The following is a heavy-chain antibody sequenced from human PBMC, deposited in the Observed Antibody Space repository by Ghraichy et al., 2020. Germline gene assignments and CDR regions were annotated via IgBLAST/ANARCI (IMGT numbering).Heavy chain of an antibody. D-gene: IGHD2-21*02. CDR3: ARDIKTAHDQPHHYYYSDV. V-gene: IGHV1-18*01. Sequence: ASVKVSCKASGDTFTSYAISWVRQAPGQGLEWMGGIIAYNGNTNYAQKFQGRVTITTDTSTSTAYMELRSLRSDDTAVYYCARDIKTAHDQPHHYYYSDVAGKGTTVTVSS. J-gene: IGHJ6*03. CDR2: IIAYNGNT. CDR1: GDTFTSYA.